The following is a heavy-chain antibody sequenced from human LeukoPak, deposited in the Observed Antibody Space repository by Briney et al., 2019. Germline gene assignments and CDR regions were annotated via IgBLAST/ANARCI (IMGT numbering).Heavy chain of an antibody. D-gene: IGHD2-21*02. CDR2: IKSKTDGATI. CDR1: GFTFINAW. V-gene: IGHV3-15*01. Sequence: GGSLRLSCAASGFTFINAWMSWVRQAPGKGLGWVGRIKSKTDGATIDYTAPVKGRFTISRDDSKNTLYLQMNSLKTEDTAVYYCATGAAYCGGDCYSNFDYWGQGTLVTVSS. J-gene: IGHJ4*02. CDR3: ATGAAYCGGDCYSNFDY.